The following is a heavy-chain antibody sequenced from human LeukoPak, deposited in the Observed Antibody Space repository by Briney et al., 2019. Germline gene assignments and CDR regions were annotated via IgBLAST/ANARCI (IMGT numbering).Heavy chain of an antibody. V-gene: IGHV3-30*04. D-gene: IGHD2-15*01. CDR1: GFTFSSYA. J-gene: IGHJ5*02. CDR2: ISYDGSNK. CDR3: AKDLGGYCSGGSCFPNWFDP. Sequence: GGSLRLSCAASGFTFSSYAMHWVRQAPGKGLEWVAVISYDGSNKYYADSVKGRFTISRDNSKNTLYLQMNSLRAEDTAVYYCAKDLGGYCSGGSCFPNWFDPWGQGTLVTVSS.